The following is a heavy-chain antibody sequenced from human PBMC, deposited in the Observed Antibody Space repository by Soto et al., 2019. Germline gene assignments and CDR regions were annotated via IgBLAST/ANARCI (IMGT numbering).Heavy chain of an antibody. Sequence: QVQLVQSGAEVKKPGASVKVSCKAAAYTFTSYDINWVQQATGHDFEWMGWMNPNNGNTAYAQKFQGRVTMTRDTSKSTAFMELSSLTSEDTAVYYCARGPRNWGVDYWGQGTLVTVSS. CDR2: MNPNNGNT. J-gene: IGHJ4*02. V-gene: IGHV1-8*01. CDR3: ARGPRNWGVDY. D-gene: IGHD7-27*01. CDR1: AYTFTSYD.